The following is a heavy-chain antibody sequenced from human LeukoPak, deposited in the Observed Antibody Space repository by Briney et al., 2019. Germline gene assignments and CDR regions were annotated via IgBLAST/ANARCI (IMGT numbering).Heavy chain of an antibody. D-gene: IGHD2-2*01. V-gene: IGHV1-8*01. J-gene: IGHJ6*02. Sequence: ASVTVSCTASGYTFTSYDINWVRQATGQGLEWMGWMNPNSGNTGYAQKFQGRVTMTRNTSISTAYMELSSLRSEDTAVYYCARDYMVPAAVYYYYGMDAWGQGTTVTVSS. CDR2: MNPNSGNT. CDR3: ARDYMVPAAVYYYYGMDA. CDR1: GYTFTSYD.